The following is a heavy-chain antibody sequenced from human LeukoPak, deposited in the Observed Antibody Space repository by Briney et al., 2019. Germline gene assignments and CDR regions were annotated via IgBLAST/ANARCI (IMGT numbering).Heavy chain of an antibody. J-gene: IGHJ6*03. CDR3: ASKQRGGFFAMDV. CDR2: ISSSSSYI. Sequence: PGGSLRLSCAASGFTFSSYSMNWVRQAPGKGLEWVSSISSSSSYIYYADSVKGPLTISRDNAKNSLYLQMNSLRAEDTAVYYCASKQRGGFFAMDVWGKGTTVTVSS. V-gene: IGHV3-21*01. CDR1: GFTFSSYS. D-gene: IGHD3-16*01.